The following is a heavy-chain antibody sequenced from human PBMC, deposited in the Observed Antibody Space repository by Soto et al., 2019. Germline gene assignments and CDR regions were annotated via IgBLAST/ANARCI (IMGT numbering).Heavy chain of an antibody. V-gene: IGHV4-34*01. CDR1: GGSFSGYY. CDR3: ARGRKQLVFRY. D-gene: IGHD6-6*01. J-gene: IGHJ4*02. Sequence: SETLSLTCAVYGGSFSGYYWSWIRQPPGKGLEWIGEINHSGSTNYNPSLKSRVTISVDTSKNQFSLKLSSVTAADTAVYYCARGRKQLVFRYWGQGTLVTVSS. CDR2: INHSGST.